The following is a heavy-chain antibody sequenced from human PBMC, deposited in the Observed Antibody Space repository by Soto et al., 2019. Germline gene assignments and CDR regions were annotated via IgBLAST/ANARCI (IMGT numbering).Heavy chain of an antibody. V-gene: IGHV4-34*01. J-gene: IGHJ5*02. CDR1: GGSFSGYY. Sequence: QVQLQQWGAGLLKPSETLSLTCAVSGGSFSGYYWSWIRQPPRTGLDWVGDINHSGSTNYNPSLKSRVTISVDTSKNQFSLKLSSVTAADTAVYYCARGDTWRGGSCYNWIDPWGQGTMVTVSS. CDR3: ARGDTWRGGSCYNWIDP. CDR2: INHSGST. D-gene: IGHD2-15*01.